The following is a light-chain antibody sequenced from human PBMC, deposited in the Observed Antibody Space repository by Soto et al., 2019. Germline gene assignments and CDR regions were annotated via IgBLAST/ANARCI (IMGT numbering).Light chain of an antibody. Sequence: EIVLTQSPGTLSLFPGERATLSCRASQSVSSRNLAWYRQKPGQAPSLLIYGAFNRATGIPDRFSGSGSATDFTLIISGLESADFAVYYCLLYGDSPPAYTFGQGTKL. CDR3: LLYGDSPPAYT. CDR2: GAF. J-gene: IGKJ2*01. V-gene: IGKV3-20*01. CDR1: QSVSSRN.